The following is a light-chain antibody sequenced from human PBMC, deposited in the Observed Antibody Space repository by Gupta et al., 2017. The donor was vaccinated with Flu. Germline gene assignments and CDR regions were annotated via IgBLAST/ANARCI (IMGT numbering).Light chain of an antibody. CDR3: QQSYSTPQLT. J-gene: IGKJ4*01. Sequence: DIQMTQSPSSLSASVGDRVTITCRASQSISSYLNWYQQKPGKAPKLLIYAASSLQSGVPSRFSGSGSXTXFTLTIXSLQPEDFATYYCQQSYSTPQLTFGXGTKVEI. CDR1: QSISSY. CDR2: AAS. V-gene: IGKV1-39*01.